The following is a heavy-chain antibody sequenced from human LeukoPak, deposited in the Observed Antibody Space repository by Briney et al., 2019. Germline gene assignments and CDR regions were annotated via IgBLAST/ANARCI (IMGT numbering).Heavy chain of an antibody. CDR3: ASNFAISAGSAYDM. CDR1: GGSISSYY. V-gene: IGHV4-59*01. CDR2: IYYSGST. Sequence: SETLSLTCTVSGGSISSYYWSWIRQPPGKGLEWIGYIYYSGSTNYNPSLKSRVTISVDTSKNQFSLKLSSVTAADTAAYYCASNFAISAGSAYDMWGQGTMVTVSS. D-gene: IGHD1-14*01. J-gene: IGHJ3*02.